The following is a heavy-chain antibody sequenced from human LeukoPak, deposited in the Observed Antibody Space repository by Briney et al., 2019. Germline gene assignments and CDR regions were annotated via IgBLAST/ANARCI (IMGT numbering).Heavy chain of an antibody. V-gene: IGHV4-59*08. CDR3: ARVAAAAVWFDP. Sequence: SETLSLTCTVSGGSIRSDYWSWIRQPPGKGLEWIGYIYYSGTTDSGSTNYNPSLKSRVTISVDTSKSQFSLKLSSVTAAVTAVYYCARVAAAAVWFDPWGQGTLVTVSS. CDR2: IYYSGTTDSGST. D-gene: IGHD6-13*01. J-gene: IGHJ5*02. CDR1: GGSIRSDY.